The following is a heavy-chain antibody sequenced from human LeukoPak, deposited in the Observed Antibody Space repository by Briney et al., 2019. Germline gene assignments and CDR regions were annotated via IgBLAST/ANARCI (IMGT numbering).Heavy chain of an antibody. CDR3: ARHSLYSGFFDF. CDR1: GFTFSDHY. D-gene: IGHD5-12*01. Sequence: GGSLRLSCAASGFTFSDHYMDWVRQAPGKGLEWVSSISSSSSYIYYADSVKGRFTISRDNAKNSLYLQMNSLRAEDTAVYYCARHSLYSGFFDFWGQGTLVTVSS. J-gene: IGHJ4*02. CDR2: ISSSSSYI. V-gene: IGHV3-21*01.